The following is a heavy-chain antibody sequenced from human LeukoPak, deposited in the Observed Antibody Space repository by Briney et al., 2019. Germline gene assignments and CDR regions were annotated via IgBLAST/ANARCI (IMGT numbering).Heavy chain of an antibody. J-gene: IGHJ3*02. CDR1: GFTFSNYA. CDR2: IKQDGSEK. D-gene: IGHD5-12*01. V-gene: IGHV3-7*01. CDR3: ARGGSSAFDI. Sequence: GGSLRLSCAASGFTFSNYAMSWVRQAPGKGLEWVANIKQDGSEKYYVDSVKGRFTISRDNAKNSLYLQMNSLRAEDTAVYYCARGGSSAFDIWGQGTMVTVSS.